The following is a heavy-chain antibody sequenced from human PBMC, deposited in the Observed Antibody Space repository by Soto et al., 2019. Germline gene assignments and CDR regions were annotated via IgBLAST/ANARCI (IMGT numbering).Heavy chain of an antibody. J-gene: IGHJ4*02. D-gene: IGHD2-2*01. CDR3: ARVPEYQRAMDY. CDR1: GFTFSDHY. Sequence: PGVSLRLSCAASGFTFSDHYMDWVRQAPGKGLEWLGRTRNKAKSYTTEYAASVKGRFTISRDDSKNSLYLQMNSLKTEDTAVYYCARVPEYQRAMDYWGQGTLVTVSS. CDR2: TRNKAKSYTT. V-gene: IGHV3-72*01.